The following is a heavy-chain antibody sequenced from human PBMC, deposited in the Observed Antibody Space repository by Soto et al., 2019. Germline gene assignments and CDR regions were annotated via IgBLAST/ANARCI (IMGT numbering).Heavy chain of an antibody. J-gene: IGHJ6*02. CDR3: AKDRGFGSGHGMDV. Sequence: EVQLLESGGDLVQPGGYLRLSCEASGFTFSNYAMSWVRQAPGKGLEWVTGISARGGTTYYVDSVKGRFTISRDNSKNSLYLQMNALRAEDRAVYYCAKDRGFGSGHGMDVWGQGNTVTVSS. CDR2: ISARGGTT. V-gene: IGHV3-23*01. D-gene: IGHD3-10*01. CDR1: GFTFSNYA.